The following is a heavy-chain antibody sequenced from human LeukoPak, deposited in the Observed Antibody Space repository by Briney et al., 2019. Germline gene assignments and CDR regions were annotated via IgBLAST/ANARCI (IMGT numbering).Heavy chain of an antibody. V-gene: IGHV3-30-3*01. CDR1: GSTFSSYA. Sequence: PGGSLRLSCAASGSTFSSYAMHWVRQAPGKGLEWVAVISYDGSNKYYADSVKGRFTISRDNSKNTLYLQMNSLRAEDTAVYYCARGEEDLYYYYYMDVWGKGTTVTVSS. CDR3: ARGEEDLYYYYYMDV. J-gene: IGHJ6*03. CDR2: ISYDGSNK.